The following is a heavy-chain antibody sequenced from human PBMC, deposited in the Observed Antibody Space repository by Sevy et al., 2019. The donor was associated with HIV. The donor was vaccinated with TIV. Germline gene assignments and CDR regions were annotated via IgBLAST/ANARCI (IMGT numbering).Heavy chain of an antibody. D-gene: IGHD2-15*01. Sequence: SETLSLTCAVSGYSISSGHYWGWIRQPPGKGLGWVGGIYYTGSTFYNPSLESRLTISVDTSRNQFSLRLSSVTAADTAVYYCARVYSGYIDQWGQGTLVTVSS. J-gene: IGHJ4*02. CDR3: ARVYSGYIDQ. CDR1: GYSISSGHY. CDR2: IYYTGST. V-gene: IGHV4-38-2*01.